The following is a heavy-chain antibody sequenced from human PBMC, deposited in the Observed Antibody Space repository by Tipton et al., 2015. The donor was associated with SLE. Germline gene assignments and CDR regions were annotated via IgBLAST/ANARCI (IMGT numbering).Heavy chain of an antibody. J-gene: IGHJ5*02. Sequence: GSLRLSCAASGFTFSSYSMNWVRQAPGKGLEWVSYISSSGSTIYYADSVKGRFTISRDNAKNSLYLQMNSLRAEDTAVYYCARDPSYCSNGVCRANWSWFDPWGQGTLVTVSS. CDR1: GFTFSSYS. CDR3: ARDPSYCSNGVCRANWSWFDP. D-gene: IGHD2-8*01. V-gene: IGHV3-48*01. CDR2: ISSSGSTI.